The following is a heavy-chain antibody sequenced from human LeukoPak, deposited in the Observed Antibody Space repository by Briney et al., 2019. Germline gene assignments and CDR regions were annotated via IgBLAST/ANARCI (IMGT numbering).Heavy chain of an antibody. Sequence: GGSLRLSCAASGFTVSSNYMSWVRQAPGKGLEWVSVIYSGGSTYYADSAKGRFTISRDNSKNTLYLQMNSLRAEDTAVYYCARDRWELLGYYYYYYMDVWGKGTTVTVSS. D-gene: IGHD1-26*01. J-gene: IGHJ6*03. CDR3: ARDRWELLGYYYYYYMDV. V-gene: IGHV3-53*01. CDR2: IYSGGST. CDR1: GFTVSSNY.